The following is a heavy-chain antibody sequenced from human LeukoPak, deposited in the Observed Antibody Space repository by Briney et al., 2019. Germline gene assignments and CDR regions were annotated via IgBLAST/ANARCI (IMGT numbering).Heavy chain of an antibody. CDR1: GGSISSYY. J-gene: IGHJ1*01. D-gene: IGHD5-12*01. Sequence: PSETLSLTYAVGGGSISSYYWSWLRQPPGKGLGRGGYIYYSGSTNYNPSLKSQVTISVDKSKNQFSLKRSCLTAADTAVYYCARGKSRRWLLDEYFQHWGQGTLVTVSS. CDR2: IYYSGST. CDR3: ARGKSRRWLLDEYFQH. V-gene: IGHV4-59*01.